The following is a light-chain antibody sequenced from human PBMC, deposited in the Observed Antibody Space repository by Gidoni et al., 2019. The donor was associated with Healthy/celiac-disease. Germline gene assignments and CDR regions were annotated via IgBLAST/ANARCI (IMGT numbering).Light chain of an antibody. J-gene: IGLJ3*02. CDR3: YSYADRYTWV. V-gene: IGLV2-11*01. Sequence: QSALTQPRPVSGSPGQAVTISCTGTSNDVGGYNYVSWYQQHPGKAPKVMIHDVSKRPSGVPDRFSGSKSGNTASLTISGLQAEDEADYYCYSYADRYTWVFGGGTKLTVL. CDR1: SNDVGGYNY. CDR2: DVS.